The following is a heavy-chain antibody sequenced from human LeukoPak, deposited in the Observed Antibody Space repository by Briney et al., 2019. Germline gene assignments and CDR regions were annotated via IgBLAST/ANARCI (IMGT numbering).Heavy chain of an antibody. D-gene: IGHD3-9*01. CDR2: IWYDGSNK. CDR1: GFTFSSYG. V-gene: IGHV3-33*03. J-gene: IGHJ4*02. CDR3: ATSGYDILTGYSYYFDY. Sequence: GGSLRLSCAASGFTFSSYGMHWVRQAPGKGLEWVAVIWYDGSNKYYADSVKGRFTISRDNAKNSLYLQMNSLRAEDTAVYYCATSGYDILTGYSYYFDYWGQGTLVTVSS.